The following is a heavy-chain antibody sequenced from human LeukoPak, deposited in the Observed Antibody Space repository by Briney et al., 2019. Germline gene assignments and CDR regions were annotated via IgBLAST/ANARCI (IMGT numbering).Heavy chain of an antibody. J-gene: IGHJ6*03. D-gene: IGHD2-2*01. CDR2: IYYSGNT. V-gene: IGHV4-39*07. CDR1: GDSIRSTTYY. Sequence: PSETLSLTCSVSGDSIRSTTYYWGWIRQPPGKGLEWIGSIYYSGNTYYNPSLMSRVTISVDTSKNQFSLKLNSVTAADTAVYYCARTTEGYCRSTSCYGFYYSYYMDVWGKGTTVTISS. CDR3: ARTTEGYCRSTSCYGFYYSYYMDV.